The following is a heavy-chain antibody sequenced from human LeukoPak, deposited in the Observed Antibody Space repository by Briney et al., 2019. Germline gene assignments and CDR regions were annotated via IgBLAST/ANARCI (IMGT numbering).Heavy chain of an antibody. CDR1: GGSISTYY. J-gene: IGHJ6*02. CDR3: ARWILTHDDYGMDV. D-gene: IGHD5-12*01. V-gene: IGHV4-59*01. CDR2: IHHSGST. Sequence: PSETLSLTCTVSGGSISTYYWSWIRRSPGGGLEWVAYIHHSGSTNYNPSLQRRFTISADTSKNQFFLKLNSVTAADSAVYYCARWILTHDDYGMDVWGQGTSVIVSS.